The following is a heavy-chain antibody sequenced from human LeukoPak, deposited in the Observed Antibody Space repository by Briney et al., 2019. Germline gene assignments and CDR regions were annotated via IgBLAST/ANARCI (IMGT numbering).Heavy chain of an antibody. J-gene: IGHJ4*02. CDR3: AVGYSYGQPTLG. Sequence: SETLSLTCTVSGGSISSGSYYWSWIRQPAGKGLEWIGRIYTSGSTNYNPSLKSRVTISVDTSKNQFSLKLSSVTAADTAVYYCAVGYSYGQPTLGWGQGTLVTVSS. V-gene: IGHV4-61*02. CDR1: GGSISSGSYY. CDR2: IYTSGST. D-gene: IGHD5-18*01.